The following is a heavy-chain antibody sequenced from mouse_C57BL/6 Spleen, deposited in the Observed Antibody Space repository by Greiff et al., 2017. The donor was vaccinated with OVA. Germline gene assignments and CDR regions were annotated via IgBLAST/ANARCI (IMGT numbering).Heavy chain of an antibody. CDR1: GYAFSSSW. CDR3: ARLDYYGSSSFAY. Sequence: VKLVESGPELVKPGASVKISCKASGYAFSSSWMNWVKQRPGKGLEWIGRIYPGDGDTNYNGKFKGKATLTADKSSSTAYMQLSSLTSEDSAVYFCARLDYYGSSSFAYWGQGTLVTVSA. J-gene: IGHJ3*01. D-gene: IGHD1-1*01. CDR2: IYPGDGDT. V-gene: IGHV1-82*01.